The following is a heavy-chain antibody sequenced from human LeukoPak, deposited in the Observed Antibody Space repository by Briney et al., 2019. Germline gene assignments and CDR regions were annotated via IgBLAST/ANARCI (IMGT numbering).Heavy chain of an antibody. CDR2: IKLDGSER. J-gene: IGHJ4*02. CDR1: GFTFSSYW. V-gene: IGHV3-7*01. CDR3: AIDWDRTFYYGSGVDY. D-gene: IGHD3-10*01. Sequence: PGGSLRLSCAASGFTFSSYWMSWVRQDPGKRLEWVANIKLDGSERHYVDSVKGRFTISRDNGKNSLYLQMNSLRAEDTAVYYCAIDWDRTFYYGSGVDYWGQGTLLTVSS.